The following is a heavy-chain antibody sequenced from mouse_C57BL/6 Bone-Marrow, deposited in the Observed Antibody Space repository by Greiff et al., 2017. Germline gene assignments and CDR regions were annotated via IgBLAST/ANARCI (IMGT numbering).Heavy chain of an antibody. Sequence: QVQLQQPGAELVMPGASVKLSCKASGYTFTSYWMHWVKQRPGQGLEWIGEIDPSDSYTNYNQKFKGKSTLTVDKSSSTAYMQHSSLTSEDSAVYYCARDYPYAMDYWGQGTSVTVSS. J-gene: IGHJ4*01. CDR3: ARDYPYAMDY. CDR1: GYTFTSYW. CDR2: IDPSDSYT. D-gene: IGHD2-4*01. V-gene: IGHV1-69*01.